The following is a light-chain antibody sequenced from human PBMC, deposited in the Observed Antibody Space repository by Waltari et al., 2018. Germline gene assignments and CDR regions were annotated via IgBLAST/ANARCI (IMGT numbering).Light chain of an antibody. CDR3: QQGNSYPLT. V-gene: IGKV1-9*01. CDR1: QGISSY. Sequence: DIQMSQSPSSLSASVGDRVTITCRASQGISSYLNWYQQKPGKAPKLLIYYANHLPSGVPSRFSGSGSWTEFTLTISSLQPEDFATYYCQQGNSYPLTFGGGTKVEIK. J-gene: IGKJ4*01. CDR2: YAN.